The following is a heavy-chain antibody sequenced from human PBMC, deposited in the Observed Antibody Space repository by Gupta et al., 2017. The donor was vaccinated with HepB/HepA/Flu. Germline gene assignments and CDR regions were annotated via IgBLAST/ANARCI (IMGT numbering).Heavy chain of an antibody. CDR1: GFTVSSNY. J-gene: IGHJ6*02. Sequence: EVQLVESGGGLVQPGGSLRLSCAASGFTVSSNYMSWVRPAPGKGLEWVSVIYSGGSTYYADSVKGRFTISRDNSKNTLYLQMNSLRAEDTAVYYCARDGGYSGYDFGYYGMDVWGQGTTVTVSS. CDR3: ARDGGYSGYDFGYYGMDV. D-gene: IGHD5-12*01. V-gene: IGHV3-66*01. CDR2: IYSGGST.